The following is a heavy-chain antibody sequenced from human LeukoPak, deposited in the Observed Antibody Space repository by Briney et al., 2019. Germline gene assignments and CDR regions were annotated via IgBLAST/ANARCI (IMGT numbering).Heavy chain of an antibody. D-gene: IGHD3-10*02. CDR1: GFTFSSYE. Sequence: PGGSLRLSCAASGFTFSSYEMNWVRQAPGKGLEWGSYISSSGSTIYYADSVKGRFTISRDNAKNSLYLQMNSLRAEDTAVYYCARDATFGELTNFDYWGQGTLVTVSS. CDR2: ISSSGSTI. V-gene: IGHV3-48*03. CDR3: ARDATFGELTNFDY. J-gene: IGHJ4*02.